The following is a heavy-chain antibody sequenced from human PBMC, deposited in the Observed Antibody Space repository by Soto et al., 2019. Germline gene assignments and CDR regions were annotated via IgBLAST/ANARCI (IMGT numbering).Heavy chain of an antibody. CDR3: ASSRSAAGPIFFDY. Sequence: SETLSLTCTVSGGSISSYYWSWIRQPPGKGLEWIGYIYYSGSTNYNPSLKSRVTISVDTSKNQFSLQLSSVTAADTAVYYCASSRSAAGPIFFDYWGQGTLVTVSS. D-gene: IGHD6-13*01. V-gene: IGHV4-59*01. CDR2: IYYSGST. J-gene: IGHJ4*02. CDR1: GGSISSYY.